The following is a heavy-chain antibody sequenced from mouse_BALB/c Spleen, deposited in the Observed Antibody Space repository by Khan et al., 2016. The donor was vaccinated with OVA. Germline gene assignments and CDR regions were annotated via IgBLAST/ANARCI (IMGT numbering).Heavy chain of an antibody. D-gene: IGHD4-1*01. Sequence: EVQLQQSGTVLARPGASVKMSCKASGYTFTSYWMHWVKQRPGQGLEWIGDIYPGNTDTNSNQKFKGKAKLTAVTSTSTAYLELSSLTNEDSAVYYCTRRNWDGAWFAYWGQGTLVTVSA. CDR1: GYTFTSYW. V-gene: IGHV1-5*01. CDR2: IYPGNTDT. J-gene: IGHJ3*01. CDR3: TRRNWDGAWFAY.